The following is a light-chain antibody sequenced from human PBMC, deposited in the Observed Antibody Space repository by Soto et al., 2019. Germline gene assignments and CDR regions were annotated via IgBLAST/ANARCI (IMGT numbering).Light chain of an antibody. V-gene: IGKV3-15*01. Sequence: EIVMTQSPATLSVSPGERATLSCRASQSVSSNLAWYQQKPGQAPRLLIYGASTRATGIPARFSGSGSGTEFTLTISSLQSEDFAVYYCQQSNNWLFLTLGGGTKVDIK. CDR2: GAS. CDR1: QSVSSN. J-gene: IGKJ4*01. CDR3: QQSNNWLFLT.